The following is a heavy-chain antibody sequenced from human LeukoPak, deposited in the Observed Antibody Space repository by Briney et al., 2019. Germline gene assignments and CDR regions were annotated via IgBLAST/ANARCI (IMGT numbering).Heavy chain of an antibody. V-gene: IGHV3-74*01. J-gene: IGHJ4*02. Sequence: GGSLRLSCAASGFTFSSYWMHWVRQAPGKGLVWVSRINSDGSSTSYADSVEGRFTISRDNAKNTLYLQMNSLRAEDTAVYYCARGTYYYDSSGYYHYFDYWGQGTLVTVSS. CDR1: GFTFSSYW. CDR3: ARGTYYYDSSGYYHYFDY. CDR2: INSDGSST. D-gene: IGHD3-22*01.